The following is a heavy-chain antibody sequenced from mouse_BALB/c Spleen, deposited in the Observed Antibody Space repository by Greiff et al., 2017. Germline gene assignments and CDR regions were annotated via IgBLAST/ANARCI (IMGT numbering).Heavy chain of an antibody. CDR1: GFTFSSFG. V-gene: IGHV5-17*02. D-gene: IGHD2-1*01. CDR3: AKNGNYVPSWFAY. CDR2: ISSGSSTI. J-gene: IGHJ3*01. Sequence: EAKLVESGGGLVQPGGSRKLSCAASGFTFSSFGMHWVRQAPEKGLEWVAYISSGSSTIYYADTVKGRFTISRDNPKNTLFLQMTSLRSEDTAMYYCAKNGNYVPSWFAYWGQGTLVTVSA.